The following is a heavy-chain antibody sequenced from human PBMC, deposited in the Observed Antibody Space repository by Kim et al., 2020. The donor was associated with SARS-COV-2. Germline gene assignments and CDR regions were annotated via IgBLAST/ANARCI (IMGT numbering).Heavy chain of an antibody. CDR1: GGSISSGSYY. CDR2: IYTSGST. CDR3: ARAGEYSYGYLVWGSWFDP. V-gene: IGHV4-61*02. D-gene: IGHD5-18*01. J-gene: IGHJ5*02. Sequence: SETLSLTCTVSGGSISSGSYYWSWIRQPAGKGLEWIGRIYTSGSTNYNPSLKSRVTISVDTSKNQFSLKLSSVTAADTAVYYCARAGEYSYGYLVWGSWFDPWGQGTLVTVSS.